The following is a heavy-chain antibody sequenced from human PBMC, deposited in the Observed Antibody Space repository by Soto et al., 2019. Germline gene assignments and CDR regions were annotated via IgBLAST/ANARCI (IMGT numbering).Heavy chain of an antibody. V-gene: IGHV3-30-3*01. D-gene: IGHD6-13*01. CDR3: ARRPGYSSPDDY. CDR1: GFTFSSYA. Sequence: QVQLVESGGGVVQPGRSLRLSCAASGFTFSSYAMHWVRQAPGKGLEWVAVISYDGSNQYYADSVKGRFTISRDNSKNTLYLQMNSLRAEDTAVYYCARRPGYSSPDDYWGQGTLVTVSS. CDR2: ISYDGSNQ. J-gene: IGHJ4*02.